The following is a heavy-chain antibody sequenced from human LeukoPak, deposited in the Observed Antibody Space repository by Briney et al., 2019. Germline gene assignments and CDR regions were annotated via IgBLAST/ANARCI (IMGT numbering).Heavy chain of an antibody. CDR2: IYYNGST. CDR3: ARMAIVVVTSFYYYCYMDV. CDR1: GGSISSDNYY. V-gene: IGHV4-30-4*08. Sequence: SQTLSLTCTVSGGSISSDNYYWSWIRQPPGKGLEWIGYIYYNGSTSYNPSLKSRVFISVDTSKNQFSLKLSSVTAADTAVYSCARMAIVVVTSFYYYCYMDVWGRGTTVTVSS. D-gene: IGHD3-22*01. J-gene: IGHJ6*03.